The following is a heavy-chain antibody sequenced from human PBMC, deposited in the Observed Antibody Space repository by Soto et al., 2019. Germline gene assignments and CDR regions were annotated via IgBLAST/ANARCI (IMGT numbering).Heavy chain of an antibody. Sequence: GESLKISCKGSGYSFTSYWIGWVRQMPGKGLEWMGIIYPGDSDTRYSPSFQGQVTISADKSISTAYLQWSSLKASDTAMYYCARPRKQTDLSIAARNHAFDIWGQGTMVTVSS. D-gene: IGHD6-6*01. CDR3: ARPRKQTDLSIAARNHAFDI. V-gene: IGHV5-51*01. CDR1: GYSFTSYW. CDR2: IYPGDSDT. J-gene: IGHJ3*02.